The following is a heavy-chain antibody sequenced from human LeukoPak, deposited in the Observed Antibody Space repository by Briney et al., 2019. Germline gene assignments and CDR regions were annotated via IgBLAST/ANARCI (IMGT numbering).Heavy chain of an antibody. V-gene: IGHV1-69*01. CDR3: ARRIAAAATEDFDY. Sequence: SVGVSCKASGGTFSSYAISWVRQAPGQGLEWMGGIIPIFGTANYAQKFQGRVTITADESTSTAYMELSSLRSEDTAVYYCARRIAAAATEDFDYWEQRTLVTVSS. J-gene: IGHJ4*01. D-gene: IGHD6-13*01. CDR1: GGTFSSYA. CDR2: IIPIFGTA.